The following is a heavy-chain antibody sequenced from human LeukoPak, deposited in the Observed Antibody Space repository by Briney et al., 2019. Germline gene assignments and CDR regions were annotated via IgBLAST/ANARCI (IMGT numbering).Heavy chain of an antibody. CDR3: ARKGYCSGGSCLSYYYYYMDV. D-gene: IGHD2-15*01. Sequence: ASVKVSCKASGYTFTGYYMHWVRQAPGQGLEWMGWINPNSGGTNYAQKFQGRVTMTTDTSTSTAYMELRSLRSDDTAVYYCARKGYCSGGSCLSYYYYYMDVWGKGTTVTVSS. CDR1: GYTFTGYY. V-gene: IGHV1-2*02. CDR2: INPNSGGT. J-gene: IGHJ6*03.